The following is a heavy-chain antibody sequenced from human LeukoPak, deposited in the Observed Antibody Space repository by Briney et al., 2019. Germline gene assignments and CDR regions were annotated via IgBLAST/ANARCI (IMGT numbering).Heavy chain of an antibody. CDR2: IYYSGST. CDR3: ARGSGNSSGWLYFDY. J-gene: IGHJ4*02. V-gene: IGHV4-59*01. Sequence: SETLSLTCTVSGGSISSYYWSWIRQPPGEGLEWIGYIYYSGSTNYNPSLKSRVTISVDTSKNQFSLKLSSVTAADTAVYYCARGSGNSSGWLYFDYWGQGTLVTVSS. CDR1: GGSISSYY. D-gene: IGHD6-19*01.